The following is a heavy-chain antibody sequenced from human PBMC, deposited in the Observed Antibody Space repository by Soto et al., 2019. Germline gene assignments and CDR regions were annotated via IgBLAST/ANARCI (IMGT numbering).Heavy chain of an antibody. V-gene: IGHV3-33*01. Sequence: QVQLVESGGGVVQPGRSLRLSCAASGFTFSSYGMHWVRQAPGKGLEWVAVIWYDGSNKYYADSVKGRFTISRDNSKNTLYLQMNSLRAEDTAVYYCARHLSAGVYYYYGKDVWGQGTTVTVSS. CDR2: IWYDGSNK. CDR3: ARHLSAGVYYYYGKDV. J-gene: IGHJ6*01. CDR1: GFTFSSYG. D-gene: IGHD6-13*01.